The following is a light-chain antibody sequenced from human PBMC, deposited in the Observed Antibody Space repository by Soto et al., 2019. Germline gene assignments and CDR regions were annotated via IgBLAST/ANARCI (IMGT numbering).Light chain of an antibody. Sequence: IQMTQSPSSLSASVGDRVTFICRASQDIRSGLSWFQQKPGRPPKPLIYGASILQSGGPSRFSGSGSGTDFTLTIDSLQSEDFATYYCLQDNNYPRTFGPGTKVEVK. CDR3: LQDNNYPRT. V-gene: IGKV1-6*01. CDR2: GAS. CDR1: QDIRSG. J-gene: IGKJ3*01.